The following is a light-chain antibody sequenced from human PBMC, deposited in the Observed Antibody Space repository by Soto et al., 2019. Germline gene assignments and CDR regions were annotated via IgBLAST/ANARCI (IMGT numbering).Light chain of an antibody. CDR1: QSVSIN. CDR3: QQYNNWPRT. CDR2: DAS. Sequence: ETVLTQSAAALSVSPGERVIISCRASQSVSINLAWYQQRPGQPPRLLIYDASTGATDTPPRISGSGSGTEFTLTISSLQSEDSAVYYCQQYNNWPRTFGQGTKLEIK. J-gene: IGKJ2*01. V-gene: IGKV3-15*01.